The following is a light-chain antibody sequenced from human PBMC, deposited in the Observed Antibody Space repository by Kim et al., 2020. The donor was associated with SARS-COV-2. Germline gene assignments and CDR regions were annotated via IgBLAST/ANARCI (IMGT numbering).Light chain of an antibody. CDR2: GNS. J-gene: IGLJ1*01. Sequence: TVTISSTGSRSNIGAVYYVHWYQPLPGTAPKLLIYGNSNRPSGVPDRFSGSKSGTSASLAITGLQAEDEADYYCQSYDSSLSVYVFGTGTKVTVL. V-gene: IGLV1-40*01. CDR1: RSNIGAVYY. CDR3: QSYDSSLSVYV.